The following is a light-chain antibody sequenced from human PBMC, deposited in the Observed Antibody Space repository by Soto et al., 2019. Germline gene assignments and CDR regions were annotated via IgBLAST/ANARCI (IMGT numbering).Light chain of an antibody. Sequence: DIQMTQSPSTLSASVGDRVTITCRASQSISAWLAWYQQRPGKAPKLLIYDASTLRSGVPSRFSGGGSGTEFTLTISSLQPDDFATYYCQQYNTYSTFGQGTR. CDR3: QQYNTYST. V-gene: IGKV1-5*01. CDR1: QSISAW. CDR2: DAS. J-gene: IGKJ5*01.